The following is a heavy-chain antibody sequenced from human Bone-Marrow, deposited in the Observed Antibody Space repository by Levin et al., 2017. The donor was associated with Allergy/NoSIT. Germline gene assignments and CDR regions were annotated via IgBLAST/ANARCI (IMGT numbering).Heavy chain of an antibody. Sequence: GESLKISCKGSGYSFTSYWIGWVRQMPGKGLEWMGIIYPGDSDTRYSPSFQGQVTISADKSISTAYLQWSSLKASDTAMYYCARLESRTEEMATIDYYYYGMDVWGQGTTVTVSS. CDR3: ARLESRTEEMATIDYYYYGMDV. CDR2: IYPGDSDT. D-gene: IGHD5-24*01. V-gene: IGHV5-51*01. CDR1: GYSFTSYW. J-gene: IGHJ6*02.